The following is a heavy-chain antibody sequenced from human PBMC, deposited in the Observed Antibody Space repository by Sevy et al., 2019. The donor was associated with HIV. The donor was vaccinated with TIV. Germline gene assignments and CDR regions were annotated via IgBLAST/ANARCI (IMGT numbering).Heavy chain of an antibody. V-gene: IGHV3-49*03. D-gene: IGHD3-10*01. CDR2: IRNKPYGETT. J-gene: IGHJ3*02. Sequence: GGSLRLSCTASGFTFGDYCISWFRQAPGKGLEWVGAIRNKPYGETTEYAASVKDRFTISRDDSKSIAYLQMNSLKSEDTAVYYCVRETVTMHLGKEDVFDIWGQGTMVTVSS. CDR1: GFTFGDYC. CDR3: VRETVTMHLGKEDVFDI.